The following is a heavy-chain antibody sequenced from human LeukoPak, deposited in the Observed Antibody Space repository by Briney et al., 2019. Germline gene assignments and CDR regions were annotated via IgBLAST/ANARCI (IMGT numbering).Heavy chain of an antibody. J-gene: IGHJ4*02. V-gene: IGHV4-38-2*02. CDR3: ARTRYYYNSRSYGAPYYFDY. D-gene: IGHD3-10*01. CDR1: GYSISSGYY. Sequence: SETLSLTCTVSGYSISSGYYWGCIRQPPEKGLEWIGSIYHSGSTYYNPSLKSRVTISVDTSKNQFSLKLSSVTAADTAVYYCARTRYYYNSRSYGAPYYFDYWGQGTLVTVSS. CDR2: IYHSGST.